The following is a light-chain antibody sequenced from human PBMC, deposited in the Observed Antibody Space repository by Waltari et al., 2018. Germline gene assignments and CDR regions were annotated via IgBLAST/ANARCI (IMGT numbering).Light chain of an antibody. CDR3: MQGPPPFT. Sequence: DAVMAQSPLSLSVTLEQPASLPCKSSQSLVFSDRKTYLNWFPQRPGQSPLRLIYKVSNRESGVPDRFNGSGSGTDFTLRISRVEAEYVGVYYCMQGPPPFTFGPGTKLEIK. CDR1: QSLVFSDRKTY. V-gene: IGKV2-30*01. J-gene: IGKJ2*01. CDR2: KVS.